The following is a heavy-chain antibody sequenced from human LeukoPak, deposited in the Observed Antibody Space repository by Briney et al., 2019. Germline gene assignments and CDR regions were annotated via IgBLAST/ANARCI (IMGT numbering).Heavy chain of an antibody. Sequence: ASVKVSCKASGYTFTNYDINWLRQATGQGLEGMGWMNPNSGNRGYAQKFQGRVTMTSNTSISTAYMELSSLRSEDTAIYYCARGPGSPDRYMDVWGKGTTVTVSS. D-gene: IGHD1-14*01. V-gene: IGHV1-8*01. CDR2: MNPNSGNR. CDR3: ARGPGSPDRYMDV. CDR1: GYTFTNYD. J-gene: IGHJ6*03.